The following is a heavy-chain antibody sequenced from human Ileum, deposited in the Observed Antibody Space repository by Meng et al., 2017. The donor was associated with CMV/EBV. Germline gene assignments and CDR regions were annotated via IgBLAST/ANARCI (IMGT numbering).Heavy chain of an antibody. Sequence: CAPSGLTFFPYCMHWVRQAPGKGLECVSSISSSSNYIYYADSVKGRFTISRDNAKNSLYLQMNTLRAEDTAVYYCARSNSRAHYWFDPWGQGTLVTVSS. J-gene: IGHJ5*02. V-gene: IGHV3-21*01. CDR2: ISSSSNYI. D-gene: IGHD6-13*01. CDR3: ARSNSRAHYWFDP. CDR1: GLTFFPYC.